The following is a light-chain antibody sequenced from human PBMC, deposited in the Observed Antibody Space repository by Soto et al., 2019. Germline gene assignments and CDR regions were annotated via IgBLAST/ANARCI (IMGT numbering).Light chain of an antibody. CDR3: QQYYTTPRT. V-gene: IGKV4-1*01. CDR2: WTS. Sequence: DIVMTQSPDSLAVSLGERATINCKSSQSVLYSSNNKNYLAWYQQKPGQPPKLLLYWTSTRESGVPDRFSGSGSGTDFTLTSSSLQAADVAVYYCQQYYTTPRTFGQGTRVEIK. CDR1: QSVLYSSNNKNY. J-gene: IGKJ1*01.